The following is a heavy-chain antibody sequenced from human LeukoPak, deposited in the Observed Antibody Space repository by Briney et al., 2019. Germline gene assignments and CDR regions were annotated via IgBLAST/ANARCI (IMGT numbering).Heavy chain of an antibody. J-gene: IGHJ4*02. CDR1: GFTFSSDA. D-gene: IGHD6-13*01. CDR2: SSGSGGST. V-gene: IGHV3-23*01. CDR3: ARPLIADDAFDY. Sequence: GGSLRLSCAASGFTFSSDAMSWVRQAPGKGLEWVSASSGSGGSTYYAGSVKGRSTISRDNSKNTLYLQMNSLRAEDTAVYYCARPLIADDAFDYWGQGTLVTVSS.